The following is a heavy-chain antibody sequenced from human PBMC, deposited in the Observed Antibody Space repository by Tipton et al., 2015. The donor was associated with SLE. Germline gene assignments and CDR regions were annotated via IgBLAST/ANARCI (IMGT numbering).Heavy chain of an antibody. Sequence: LRLSCAVYGGSFSGYYWSWIRQPPGKGLEWIGSIYYSGSTYYNPSLKSRVTISVDTSKNQFSLKLSSVTAADTAVYYCARVTRGFYYFDYWGQGTLVTVSS. D-gene: IGHD2-2*01. J-gene: IGHJ4*02. V-gene: IGHV4-34*01. CDR1: GGSFSGYY. CDR2: IYYSGST. CDR3: ARVTRGFYYFDY.